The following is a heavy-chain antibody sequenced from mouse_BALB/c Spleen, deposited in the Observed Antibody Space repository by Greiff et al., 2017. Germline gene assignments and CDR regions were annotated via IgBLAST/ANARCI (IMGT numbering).Heavy chain of an antibody. CDR2: ISSGSSTI. J-gene: IGHJ1*01. CDR3: ARAHYYGSSYGYFDV. D-gene: IGHD1-1*01. V-gene: IGHV5-17*02. CDR1: GFTFSSFG. Sequence: VQLKESGGGLVQPGGSRKLSCAASGFTFSSFGMHWVRQAPEKGLEWVAYISSGSSTIYYADTVKGRFTISRDNPKNTLFLQMTSLRSEDTAMYYCARAHYYGSSYGYFDVWGAGTTVTVSS.